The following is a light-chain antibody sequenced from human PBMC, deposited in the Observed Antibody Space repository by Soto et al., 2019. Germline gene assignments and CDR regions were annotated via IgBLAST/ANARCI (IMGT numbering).Light chain of an antibody. J-gene: IGKJ4*01. V-gene: IGKV1-39*01. CDR2: AAS. CDR3: QQSYSTPLT. Sequence: DMQMTQSPSSLSAAVGDRVTITCRARQSISSYLNWYQHKPGKAPKLLIYAASSLQSGVPSRFSGSGSGTDLTLTISSLQPEDFETYYCQQSYSTPLTFGGGTTVEIK. CDR1: QSISSY.